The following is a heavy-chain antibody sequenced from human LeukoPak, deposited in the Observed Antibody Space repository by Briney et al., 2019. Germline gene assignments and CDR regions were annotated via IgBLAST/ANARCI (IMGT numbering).Heavy chain of an antibody. CDR1: GFTFSSYT. D-gene: IGHD6-19*01. V-gene: IGHV3-64*01. CDR2: ITSDGGST. CDR3: ATDYTSGWWYFDY. Sequence: GGSLRLSCVASGFTFSSYTMHWVRQAPGKGLEYVSGITSDGGSTYANSVKGRFTISRDNSKKTVFLQMGSLRAEDMAVYYCATDYTSGWWYFDYWGLGTLVTVSS. J-gene: IGHJ4*02.